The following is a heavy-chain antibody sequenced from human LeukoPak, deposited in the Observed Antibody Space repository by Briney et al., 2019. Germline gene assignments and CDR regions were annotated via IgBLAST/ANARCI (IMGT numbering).Heavy chain of an antibody. J-gene: IGHJ6*02. CDR1: GLTFSTYW. Sequence: PGGSLRLSCAASGLTFSTYWMSWVRQAPGQGLEWVANVKHDGSEKYYVDSVKGRFTISRDNAKNSLYLQMNSLRDEDTAVYYCASQDSSGYLVNYYYYGMDVWGQGTTVTVSS. CDR3: ASQDSSGYLVNYYYYGMDV. D-gene: IGHD3-22*01. V-gene: IGHV3-7*03. CDR2: VKHDGSEK.